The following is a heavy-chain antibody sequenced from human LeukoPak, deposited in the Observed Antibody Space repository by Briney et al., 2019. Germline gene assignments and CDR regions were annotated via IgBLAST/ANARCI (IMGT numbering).Heavy chain of an antibody. CDR2: ISSSGSTI. CDR1: GFTFSDYY. V-gene: IGHV3-11*01. D-gene: IGHD2-2*01. J-gene: IGHJ4*02. CDR3: ARDQGMPRWESDY. Sequence: GGSLRLSCAASGFTFSDYYMSWIRQAPGKGLEWVSYISSSGSTIYYADSVKGRFTISRDNAKSSLYLQMNSLRAEDTAVYYCARDQGMPRWESDYWGQGTLVTVSS.